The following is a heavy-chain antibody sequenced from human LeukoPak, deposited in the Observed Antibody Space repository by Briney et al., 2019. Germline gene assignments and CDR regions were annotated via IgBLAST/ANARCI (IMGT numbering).Heavy chain of an antibody. Sequence: SETLSLTCTVSGGSISSYYWSWIRQPAGKGLEWIGRIYTSGSTNYNPSLKSRVTMSVDTSKNQFSLKLSSVTAADTAVYYCARGYYDTLTGYYDPWWFDPWGQGTLVTVSS. CDR2: IYTSGST. V-gene: IGHV4-4*07. D-gene: IGHD3-9*01. CDR1: GGSISSYY. J-gene: IGHJ5*02. CDR3: ARGYYDTLTGYYDPWWFDP.